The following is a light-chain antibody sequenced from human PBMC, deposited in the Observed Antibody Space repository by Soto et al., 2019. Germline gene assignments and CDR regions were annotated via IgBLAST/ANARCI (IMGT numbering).Light chain of an antibody. CDR1: QSISNY. CDR3: QQSDRIPWT. Sequence: DIQMTQSPSSLSASVGDRVTISCRASQSISNYLSWYQQKPGKAPNLLVYAASSLQSGVPSRFSGSGSGTYFTLTINSLQREDFATYYCQQSDRIPWTFGQGTKVEIK. J-gene: IGKJ1*01. CDR2: AAS. V-gene: IGKV1-39*01.